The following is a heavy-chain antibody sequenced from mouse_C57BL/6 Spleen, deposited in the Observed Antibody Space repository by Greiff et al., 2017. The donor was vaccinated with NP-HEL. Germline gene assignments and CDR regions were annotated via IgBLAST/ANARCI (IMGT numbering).Heavy chain of an antibody. Sequence: VQLQQPGAELVKPGASVKLSCKASGYTFTSYWMHWVKQRPGQGLEWIGMIHPNSGSTNYNEKFKSKATLTVDKSSSTAYMQLSSLTSEDSAVYYCARGTAPRGYAMDYWGQGTSVTVSS. V-gene: IGHV1-64*01. CDR1: GYTFTSYW. CDR2: IHPNSGST. D-gene: IGHD1-2*01. CDR3: ARGTAPRGYAMDY. J-gene: IGHJ4*01.